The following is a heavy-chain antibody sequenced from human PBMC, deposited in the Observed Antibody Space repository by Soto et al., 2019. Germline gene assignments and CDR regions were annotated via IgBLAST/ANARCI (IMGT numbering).Heavy chain of an antibody. CDR2: INPLNGNT. CDR3: ARQMVRGVDWFAP. J-gene: IGHJ5*02. Sequence: QVQLVQSGAEVKKPGASVKVSCKASGYPFTDYAIHWVRQAPGQRPEWMGWINPLNGNTKYSQTFRGRVTISRDTSATTAYMELRGLRSEDTAVYYCARQMVRGVDWFAPWGQGTLVTVSS. V-gene: IGHV1-3*01. D-gene: IGHD3-10*01. CDR1: GYPFTDYA.